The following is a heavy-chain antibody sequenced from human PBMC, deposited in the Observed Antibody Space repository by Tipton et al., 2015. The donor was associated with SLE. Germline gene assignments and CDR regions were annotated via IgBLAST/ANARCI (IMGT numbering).Heavy chain of an antibody. D-gene: IGHD5-18*01. Sequence: SLRLSCAASGFTFSSYGMHWARQAPGKGLEWVAFIRYDGSNKYYADSVKGRFTISRDNSKNTLYLQMNSLRAEDTAVYYCAKDSRGYSYGNDAFDIWGQGTMVTVSS. V-gene: IGHV3-30*02. CDR2: IRYDGSNK. J-gene: IGHJ3*02. CDR1: GFTFSSYG. CDR3: AKDSRGYSYGNDAFDI.